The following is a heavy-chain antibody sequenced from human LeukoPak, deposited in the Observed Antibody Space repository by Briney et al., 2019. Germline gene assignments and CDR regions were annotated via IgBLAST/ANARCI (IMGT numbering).Heavy chain of an antibody. J-gene: IGHJ6*03. CDR2: IYYSGST. V-gene: IGHV4-39*01. CDR3: ARHGVPQDQGYSSGWYSWYYYYYMDV. CDR1: GGSISSSSYY. Sequence: SETLSLTCTVSGGSISSSSYYWGWIRQPPGKGLEWIGSIYYSGSTYYNPSLKSRVTISVDTSKNQFSLKLSSVTAADTAVYYCARHGVPQDQGYSSGWYSWYYYYYMDVWGKGTTVTISS. D-gene: IGHD6-19*01.